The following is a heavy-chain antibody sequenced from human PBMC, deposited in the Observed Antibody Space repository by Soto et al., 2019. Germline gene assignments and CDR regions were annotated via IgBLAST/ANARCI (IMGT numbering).Heavy chain of an antibody. V-gene: IGHV3-23*01. CDR3: AKDFERSAFDH. D-gene: IGHD3-3*01. CDR2: IRDGCGNV. Sequence: GGSLRLSCAASGFTFSSFAMHWVRQSPRRGLAWVAMIRDGCGNVSYADAVKGRFTVSRDKYRDFVYLEISSLTGDDAAVYYCAKDFERSAFDHWGQGTPVTVSS. J-gene: IGHJ4*02. CDR1: GFTFSSFA.